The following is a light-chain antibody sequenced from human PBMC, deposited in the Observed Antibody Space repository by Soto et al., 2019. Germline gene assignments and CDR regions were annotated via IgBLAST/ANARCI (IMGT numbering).Light chain of an antibody. V-gene: IGLV1-40*01. CDR2: NNN. J-gene: IGLJ2*01. Sequence: QSVLTQPPSVSGAPGQRVTISCTGSGSTIGAGYDVHWYQQLPGTVPKLLIYNNNNRPSGVPDRFSGSKSGTSASLAISGLQAEDEADYYCQSYDSTLSVVFGGGTQLTVL. CDR1: GSTIGAGYD. CDR3: QSYDSTLSVV.